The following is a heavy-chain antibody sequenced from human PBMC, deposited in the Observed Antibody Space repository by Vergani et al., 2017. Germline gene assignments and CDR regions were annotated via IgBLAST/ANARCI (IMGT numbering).Heavy chain of an antibody. J-gene: IGHJ4*02. CDR3: ARHPNMVRGVIIWAGDGYYFDY. CDR2: IYHSGST. V-gene: IGHV4-38-2*01. D-gene: IGHD3-10*01. CDR1: GYSISSGYY. Sequence: QVQLQESGPGLVKPSETLSLTCAVSGYSISSGYYWGWIRQPPGKGLEWIGSIYHSGSTYYNPSLKSRVTISVDTSKNQFSLKLSSVTAADTAVYYCARHPNMVRGVIIWAGDGYYFDYWGQGTLVTVSS.